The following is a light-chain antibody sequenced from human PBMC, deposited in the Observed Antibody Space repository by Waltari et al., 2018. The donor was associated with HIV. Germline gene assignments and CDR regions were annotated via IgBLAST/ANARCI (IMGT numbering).Light chain of an antibody. CDR1: SRAVGSYNL. Sequence: QSALTQPASVSGSPGQSLTISCTGTSRAVGSYNLVSWYQQHPGKAPKPMIYEGSKRPSGVSNRFSGSKSGNTASLTISGLQAEDEADYYCCSYAGSSTLEVFGGGTKLTVL. V-gene: IGLV2-23*01. CDR3: CSYAGSSTLEV. CDR2: EGS. J-gene: IGLJ2*01.